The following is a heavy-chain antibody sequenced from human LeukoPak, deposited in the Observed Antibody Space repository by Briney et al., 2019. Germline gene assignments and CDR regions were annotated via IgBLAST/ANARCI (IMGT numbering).Heavy chain of an antibody. V-gene: IGHV5-51*01. CDR3: ARPPSYYYDSSGYPEYFQH. CDR1: GYPFTTSW. D-gene: IGHD3-22*01. J-gene: IGHJ1*01. CDR2: IYPGDSDT. Sequence: GESLRISCQGFGYPFTTSWIGWVRQMPGKGLEWMGMIYPGDSDTRYSPSFQGQVTISADKSISTAYLQWSSLKASDTAMYYCARPPSYYYDSSGYPEYFQHRGQGTLVTVSS.